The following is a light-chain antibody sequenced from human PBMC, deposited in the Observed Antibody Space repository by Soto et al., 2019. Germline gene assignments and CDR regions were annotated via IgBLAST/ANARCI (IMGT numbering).Light chain of an antibody. CDR1: QSVSSSY. J-gene: IGKJ5*01. CDR3: QQYGSSPPIT. V-gene: IGKV3-20*01. Sequence: EVVLPQNKGTLSLSPGERATLSCRASQSVSSSYLAWYQQKPGQAPRLLIYGASSRATGIPDRFSGSGSGTDFTLTISRLEPEDFAVYYCQQYGSSPPITFGQGRRLAV. CDR2: GAS.